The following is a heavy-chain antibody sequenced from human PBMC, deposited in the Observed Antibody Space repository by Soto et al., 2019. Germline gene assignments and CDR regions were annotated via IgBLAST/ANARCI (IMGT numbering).Heavy chain of an antibody. CDR2: IYPGDSDT. Sequence: GESLKISCKGSGYSFTSYWIGWVRQMPGKGLEWMGIIYPGDSDTRYSPSFQGQVTISAAKSISTAYLQWSSLKASDTAMYYCARRAVYCGGDCYSMGYFQHWGQGTLVTVSS. CDR1: GYSFTSYW. V-gene: IGHV5-51*01. J-gene: IGHJ1*01. D-gene: IGHD2-21*02. CDR3: ARRAVYCGGDCYSMGYFQH.